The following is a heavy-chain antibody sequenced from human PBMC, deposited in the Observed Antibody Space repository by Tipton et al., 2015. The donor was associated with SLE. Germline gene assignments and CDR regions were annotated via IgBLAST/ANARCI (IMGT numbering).Heavy chain of an antibody. J-gene: IGHJ4*02. CDR3: ARGGGGSYQDY. D-gene: IGHD1-26*01. CDR1: GFTFSSYE. V-gene: IGHV3-48*03. CDR2: ISSSGSTI. Sequence: SLRLSWAASGFTFSSYEMNWVRQAPGKGLEWVSCISSSGSTIYYADSGKGRFTISRDNAKNSLYLQMNSRRAEDTAVYYCARGGGGSYQDYWGQGTLVTVSS.